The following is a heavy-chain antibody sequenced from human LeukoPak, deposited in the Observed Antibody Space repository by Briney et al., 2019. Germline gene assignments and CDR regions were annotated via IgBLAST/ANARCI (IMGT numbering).Heavy chain of an antibody. CDR1: RFTFSSYK. D-gene: IGHD6-19*01. V-gene: IGHV3-21*01. CDR3: ARSSKAVAGTINLFDY. J-gene: IGHJ4*02. CDR2: ISSSSTYM. Sequence: GGSLRLSCAASRFTFSSYKMNWVRQAPGKGLEWVSSISSSSTYMYYADSVKGRFTISRDNAKNSLYLQVNSLRAEDTAVYYCARSSKAVAGTINLFDYWGQGTLVTVSS.